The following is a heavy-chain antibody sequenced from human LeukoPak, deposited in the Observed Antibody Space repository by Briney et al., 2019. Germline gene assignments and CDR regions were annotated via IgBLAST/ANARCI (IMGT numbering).Heavy chain of an antibody. CDR1: GYTFTSYD. D-gene: IGHD1-26*01. V-gene: IGHV1-8*01. J-gene: IGHJ4*02. CDR2: MSPNSGDT. CDR3: ARGTGDSGSYFPWLDY. Sequence: ASVKVSCKASGYTFTSYDFNWVRQATGQRPEWMGWMSPNSGDTGYAQKFQDRVTMTRNTSISTAYMELSSLRSDDTAVYYCARGTGDSGSYFPWLDYWGQGTLVTVSS.